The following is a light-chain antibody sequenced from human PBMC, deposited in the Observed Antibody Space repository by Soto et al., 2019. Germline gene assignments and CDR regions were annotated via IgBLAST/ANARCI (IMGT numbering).Light chain of an antibody. Sequence: DIQMTQSPSSLSASVGDRVTITCRASQSMNTYLNWYQQKPGKAPNLLIYAAASLESGVPPRFTGSGSGTEFTLPINSLQPDDFATYYCQQYSVYWTFGQGTKVDIK. CDR1: QSMNTY. V-gene: IGKV1-39*01. J-gene: IGKJ1*01. CDR2: AAA. CDR3: QQYSVYWT.